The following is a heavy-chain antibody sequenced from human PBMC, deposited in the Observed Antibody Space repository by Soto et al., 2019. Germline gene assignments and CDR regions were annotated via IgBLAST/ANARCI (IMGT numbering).Heavy chain of an antibody. CDR1: GFSFGSYA. V-gene: IGHV3-23*01. Sequence: GGSLRLSCAASGFSFGSYALSWVRQAPGKGLEWVSTISGSDGKTFYADSVKGRFSISRDTSQSTLYLQMNSLRADDTAMYYCARWSYLDYWGQGTRVTVPQ. J-gene: IGHJ4*02. D-gene: IGHD3-3*01. CDR2: ISGSDGKT. CDR3: ARWSYLDY.